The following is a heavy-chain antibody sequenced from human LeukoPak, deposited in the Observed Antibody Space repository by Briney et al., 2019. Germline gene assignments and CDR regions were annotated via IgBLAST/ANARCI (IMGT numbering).Heavy chain of an antibody. CDR3: ALLSIQDAFDI. CDR2: IYYSGCT. D-gene: IGHD3-10*01. Sequence: SETLSLTCTVPGGSISSSSYYWGWIRQPPGKGLEWIGSIYYSGCTYYNPSLKSRVTISVDTSKNQFSLKLSSVTAADTAVYYCALLSIQDAFDIWGQGTMVTVSS. V-gene: IGHV4-39*07. J-gene: IGHJ3*02. CDR1: GGSISSSSYY.